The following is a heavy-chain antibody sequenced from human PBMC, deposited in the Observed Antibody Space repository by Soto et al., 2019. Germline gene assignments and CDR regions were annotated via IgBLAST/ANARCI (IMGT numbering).Heavy chain of an antibody. V-gene: IGHV3-30-3*01. CDR2: ISYDGSNK. D-gene: IGHD6-6*01. CDR3: AREFPIAARPRGH. J-gene: IGHJ4*02. CDR1: GFTFGSYA. Sequence: GGSLRLSCAASGFTFGSYAMHWVRQAPGKGLEWVAVISYDGSNKYYADSVKGRFTISRDNSKNTLYLQMNSLRAEDTAVYYCAREFPIAARPRGHWGQGTLVTVSS.